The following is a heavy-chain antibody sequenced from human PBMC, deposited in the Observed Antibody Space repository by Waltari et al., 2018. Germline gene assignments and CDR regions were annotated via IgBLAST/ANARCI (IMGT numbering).Heavy chain of an antibody. Sequence: QLQLQESGPGLVKPSETLSLTCTVSGGSISSSSYYWVWIRQPPGKGLEWIGSIYYSGSTYYNPSLKSRVTISVDTSKNQFSLKLSSVTAADTAVYYCAISGSYYYFDYWGQGTLVTVSS. V-gene: IGHV4-39*07. D-gene: IGHD1-26*01. CDR1: GGSISSSSYY. J-gene: IGHJ4*02. CDR2: IYYSGST. CDR3: AISGSYYYFDY.